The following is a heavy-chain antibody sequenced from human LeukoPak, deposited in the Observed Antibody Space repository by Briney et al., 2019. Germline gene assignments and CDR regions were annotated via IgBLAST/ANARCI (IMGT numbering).Heavy chain of an antibody. D-gene: IGHD1-7*01. V-gene: IGHV4-59*01. CDR2: IYYSGST. CDR1: GGSISSYY. CDR3: ARARSITGTTRWFDP. Sequence: SETLSLTCTVSGGSISSYYWSWIRQPPGKGLEWIGYIYYSGSTNYNPSLKSRVTISVDTSKNQFSLKLSSVTAADTAVYYCARARSITGTTRWFDPWGQGTLVTVSS. J-gene: IGHJ5*02.